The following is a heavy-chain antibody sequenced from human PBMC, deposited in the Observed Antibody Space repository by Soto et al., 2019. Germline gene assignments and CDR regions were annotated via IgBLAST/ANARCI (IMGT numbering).Heavy chain of an antibody. CDR1: GFTFSSYA. CDR2: ISGSGGST. CDR3: AKLPGYSSSWNFDY. J-gene: IGHJ4*02. V-gene: IGHV3-23*01. D-gene: IGHD6-13*01. Sequence: PGGSLRLSCSTSGFTFSSYAMSWVRQAPGKGLEWVSAISGSGGSTYYADSVKGRFTISRDNSKNTLYLQMNSLRAEDTAVYYCAKLPGYSSSWNFDYWGQGTLVTVSS.